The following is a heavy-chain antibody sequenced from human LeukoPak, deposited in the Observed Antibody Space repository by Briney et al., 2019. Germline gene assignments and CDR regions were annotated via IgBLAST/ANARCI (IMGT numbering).Heavy chain of an antibody. Sequence: PGGSLRLSCAASGFTVSNNYMNWVRQAPGKGLEWVSLIYSGGRTYHADSVKGRFTIFRDDSKNTLYLQMNSLRDEDTAAYYCARDRAGDGGHFDYWGQGTLVTVSS. CDR3: ARDRAGDGGHFDY. V-gene: IGHV3-66*01. D-gene: IGHD4-17*01. CDR2: IYSGGRT. CDR1: GFTVSNNY. J-gene: IGHJ4*02.